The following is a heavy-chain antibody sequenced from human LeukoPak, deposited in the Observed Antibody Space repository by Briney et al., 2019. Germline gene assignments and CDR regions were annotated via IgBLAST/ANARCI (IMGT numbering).Heavy chain of an antibody. J-gene: IGHJ3*02. D-gene: IGHD3/OR15-3a*01. CDR3: AREGLNGAFDI. V-gene: IGHV3-21*05. CDR2: ISSSSSYI. CDR1: GFTFSSYS. Sequence: PGGSLRLSCAASGFTFSSYSMNWVRQAPGKGLEWVSYISSSSSYIYYADSVKGRFTISRDNAKNSLYLQMNSLRAEDTAVYYCAREGLNGAFDIWGQGTMVTVSS.